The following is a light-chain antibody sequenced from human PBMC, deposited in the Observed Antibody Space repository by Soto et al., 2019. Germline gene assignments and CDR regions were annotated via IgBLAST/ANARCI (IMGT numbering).Light chain of an antibody. CDR2: GIS. Sequence: EVVMTQSPATLSVSPGERATLSCRASQSVNNNYLAWYQQKPGQAPRLLIYGISDRASGVPARFSGSGSGTEFTLTIDSLQSEDFAVYYCQQYTNWPITFGQGTRLEIK. CDR1: QSVNNN. J-gene: IGKJ5*01. CDR3: QQYTNWPIT. V-gene: IGKV3-15*01.